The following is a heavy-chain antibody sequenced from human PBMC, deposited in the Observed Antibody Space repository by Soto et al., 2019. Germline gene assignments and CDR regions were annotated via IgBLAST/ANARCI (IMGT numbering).Heavy chain of an antibody. CDR2: IYPGDSDT. Sequence: GESLKISCKGSGYGFTSYWIGWVRQMPGKGLEWMGIIYPGDSDTRYSPSFQGQVTISADKSISTAYLQWSSLKASDTAMYYCARLGGLVGATSLEYYFDYWGQGTLVTVSS. CDR1: GYGFTSYW. D-gene: IGHD1-26*01. CDR3: ARLGGLVGATSLEYYFDY. V-gene: IGHV5-51*01. J-gene: IGHJ4*02.